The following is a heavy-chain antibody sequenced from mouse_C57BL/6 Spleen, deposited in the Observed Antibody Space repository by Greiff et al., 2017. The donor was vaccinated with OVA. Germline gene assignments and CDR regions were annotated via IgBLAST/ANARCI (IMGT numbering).Heavy chain of an antibody. V-gene: IGHV1-55*01. CDR1: GYTFTSYW. Sequence: VQLQQPGAELVKPGASAKMSCKASGYTFTSYWITWVKQRPGQGLEWIGDIYPGSGSTNYNEKFKSKATLTVDTSSSTAYMQLSSLTSEDSAVYYCARSDSSGFAWFAYWGQGTLVTVSA. J-gene: IGHJ3*01. CDR2: IYPGSGST. D-gene: IGHD3-2*02. CDR3: ARSDSSGFAWFAY.